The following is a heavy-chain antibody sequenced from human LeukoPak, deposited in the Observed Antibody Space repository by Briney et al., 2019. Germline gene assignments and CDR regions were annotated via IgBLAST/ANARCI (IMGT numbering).Heavy chain of an antibody. D-gene: IGHD6-19*01. Sequence: GGSLRLSCAASGFTFSSYAMSWARQAPGKGLEWVSAISGSGGSTYYADSVKGRFTISRDNSKNTLYLQMNSLRAEDTAVYYCAKDPRYSSGRYTADAFDIWGQGTMVTVSS. CDR1: GFTFSSYA. J-gene: IGHJ3*02. CDR3: AKDPRYSSGRYTADAFDI. CDR2: ISGSGGST. V-gene: IGHV3-23*01.